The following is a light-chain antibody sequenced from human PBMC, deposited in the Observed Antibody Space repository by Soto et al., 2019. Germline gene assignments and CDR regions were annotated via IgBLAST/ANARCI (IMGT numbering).Light chain of an antibody. J-gene: IGLJ1*01. Sequence: QSVLTQPPSVSGAPGQRVTTSCTGSSSNIGAGYDVHWYQQLPGTAPKLLIYGNSNRPSGVPDRFSGSKSGTSASLAITGLQAEDEADYYCQSYDSSLSVSYVFGTGTKVTVL. CDR1: SSNIGAGYD. CDR3: QSYDSSLSVSYV. CDR2: GNS. V-gene: IGLV1-40*01.